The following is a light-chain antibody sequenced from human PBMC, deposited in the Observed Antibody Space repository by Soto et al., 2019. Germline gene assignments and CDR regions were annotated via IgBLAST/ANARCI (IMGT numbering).Light chain of an antibody. Sequence: EIVLTQSPGTLSLSPGERATLSCRASQSVGNNYLVWYQQKPGQPPRFLMYDASTRATGIPDRFSGSGSGTEFTLTISSLQPDDFATYYCQQYNSYSPVTFGGGTKVDNK. V-gene: IGKV3-20*01. CDR2: DAS. J-gene: IGKJ4*01. CDR3: QQYNSYSPVT. CDR1: QSVGNNY.